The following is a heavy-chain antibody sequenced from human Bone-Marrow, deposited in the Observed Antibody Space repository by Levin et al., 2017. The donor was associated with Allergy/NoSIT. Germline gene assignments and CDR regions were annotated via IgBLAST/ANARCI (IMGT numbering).Heavy chain of an antibody. CDR3: AKDQSEWSHRRGDY. CDR2: ISGSGGST. J-gene: IGHJ4*02. Sequence: GESLKISCAASGFTFSSYAMSWVRQAPGKGLEWVSAISGSGGSTYYADSVKGRFTISRDNSKNTLYLQMNSLRAEDTAVYYCAKDQSEWSHRRGDYWGQGTLVTVSS. CDR1: GFTFSSYA. D-gene: IGHD3-3*01. V-gene: IGHV3-23*01.